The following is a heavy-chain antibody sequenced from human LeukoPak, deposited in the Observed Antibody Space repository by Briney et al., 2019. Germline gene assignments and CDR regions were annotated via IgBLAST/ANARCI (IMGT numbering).Heavy chain of an antibody. CDR1: GFTFDDYA. V-gene: IGHV3-20*04. Sequence: PGDSLRLPCAASGFTFDDYAMNWVRHVPGRGLEWVSGINWNGRITEYADSVKDRFTISRQNTKNSLYLYMNNLGGEDTALYFCARGSVQLWLRDTYYYMDVWGKGTTVTVSS. J-gene: IGHJ6*03. CDR3: ARGSVQLWLRDTYYYMDV. CDR2: INWNGRIT. D-gene: IGHD5-18*01.